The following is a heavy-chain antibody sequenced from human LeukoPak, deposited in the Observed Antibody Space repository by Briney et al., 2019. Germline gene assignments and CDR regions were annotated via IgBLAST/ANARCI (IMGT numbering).Heavy chain of an antibody. V-gene: IGHV4-59*01. J-gene: IGHJ4*02. CDR1: GDSISSYY. Sequence: SETPSLTCTVSGDSISSYYWSWIRQPPGKGLEWIGYFYYSGSTNYNPSLKSRLTISVDTSKNQFSLKLSSVTAADTAVYYCAEDNPPYYDIFDYWGQGTLVTVSS. CDR2: FYYSGST. CDR3: AEDNPPYYDIFDY. D-gene: IGHD3-9*01.